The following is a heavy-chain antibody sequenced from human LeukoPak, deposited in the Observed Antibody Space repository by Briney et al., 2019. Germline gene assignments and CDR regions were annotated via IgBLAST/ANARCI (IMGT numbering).Heavy chain of an antibody. CDR3: ARVYGSGSYSIDY. CDR2: ISSRSSTI. Sequence: PGGSLRLSCAASGFTFNSYPMHWVRQAPGKGLEWVSYISSRSSTIYYADSVKGRFSISRDNAKNSLYLQMNSLRDEDTAVYYCARVYGSGSYSIDYWGQGTLVTVSS. V-gene: IGHV3-48*02. D-gene: IGHD3-10*01. J-gene: IGHJ4*02. CDR1: GFTFNSYP.